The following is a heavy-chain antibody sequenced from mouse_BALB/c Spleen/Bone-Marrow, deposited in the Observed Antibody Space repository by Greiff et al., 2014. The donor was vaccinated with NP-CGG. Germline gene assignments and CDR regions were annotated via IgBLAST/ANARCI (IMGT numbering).Heavy chain of an antibody. CDR3: ARPRYFDH. CDR1: GYTFTSYT. Sequence: QVQLKQSAAELARPGASVKMSCKASGYTFTSYTMHWVKQRPGQGLEWIGYINPSNGYTEYNQKFKDKTTLTVDKSSSTTYMQLSSLTSEDSAVYYCARPRYFDHWGQGTTLTVSS. V-gene: IGHV1-4*02. J-gene: IGHJ2*01. CDR2: INPSNGYT.